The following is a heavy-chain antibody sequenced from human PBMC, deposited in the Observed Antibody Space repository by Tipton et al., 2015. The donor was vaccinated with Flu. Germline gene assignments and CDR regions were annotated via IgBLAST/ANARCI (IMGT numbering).Heavy chain of an antibody. V-gene: IGHV3-9*01. Sequence: SLRLSCVASGFTFDDYAMHWVRQVPGKGLEWVCGLSWNGDVTECGDSVEGRFAASRGNSKNSLYLEMDSLTIGDTALYHCAKDVAVGVGVVAFDIWGQGTMVTVAS. CDR2: LSWNGDVT. CDR3: AKDVAVGVGVVAFDI. J-gene: IGHJ3*02. D-gene: IGHD3-3*01. CDR1: GFTFDDYA.